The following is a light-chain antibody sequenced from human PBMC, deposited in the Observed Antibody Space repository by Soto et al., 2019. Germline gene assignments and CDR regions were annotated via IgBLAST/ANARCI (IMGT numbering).Light chain of an antibody. CDR3: SSYTSTNTQV. J-gene: IGLJ1*01. Sequence: QSALTQPASVSGSPGQSITISCTGTSSDVGAYKYVSWYQQHPGKAPKLMIYEVSNRPSGVSNRFSGSKSGNTASVTISGLQAEDEAAYYCSSYTSTNTQVFGTGTKVT. CDR2: EVS. CDR1: SSDVGAYKY. V-gene: IGLV2-14*01.